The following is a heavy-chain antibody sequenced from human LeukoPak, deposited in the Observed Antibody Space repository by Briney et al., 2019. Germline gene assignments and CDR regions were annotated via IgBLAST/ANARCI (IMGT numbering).Heavy chain of an antibody. CDR2: INPGGSNT. Sequence: GASVKVSCKASGYTFTNYYIHWVRQAPGQGLEWMGLINPGGSNTNYAQNFQGRVTMTRDTSTSTIYMKLSSLRSEDTAIYYCARIRDGYNDAYDIWGQGTVVTVPS. J-gene: IGHJ3*02. V-gene: IGHV1-46*01. D-gene: IGHD5-24*01. CDR3: ARIRDGYNDAYDI. CDR1: GYTFTNYY.